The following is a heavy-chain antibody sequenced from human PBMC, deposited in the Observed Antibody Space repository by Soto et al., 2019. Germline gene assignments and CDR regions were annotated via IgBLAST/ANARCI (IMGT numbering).Heavy chain of an antibody. D-gene: IGHD2-15*01. V-gene: IGHV1-18*01. J-gene: IGHJ4*02. CDR3: ARGDCSGGSCYSVLFAY. CDR1: GYTFTSYG. Sequence: GASVKVSCKASGYTFTSYGISWVRQAPGQGLEWMGWISAYNGNTNYAQKLQGRVTMTTDTSTSTAYMELRSLRSDDTAVYYCARGDCSGGSCYSVLFAYWGQGTLVTVSS. CDR2: ISAYNGNT.